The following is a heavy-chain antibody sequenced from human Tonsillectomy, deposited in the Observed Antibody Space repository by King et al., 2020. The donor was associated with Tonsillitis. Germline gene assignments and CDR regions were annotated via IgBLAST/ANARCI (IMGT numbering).Heavy chain of an antibody. CDR3: AKEERVGKTTYLDY. CDR2: ISYDGSNK. J-gene: IGHJ4*03. CDR1: GFTFSSCV. V-gene: IGHV3-30*18. D-gene: IGHD1-1*01. Sequence: VQLVESGGGVVQPGRSLRLSCAASGFTFSSCVMHWVRQAPGKGLEWVAVISYDGSNKYYADSVKGRFTISRDNSKNTLYLQMNSLRAEDTAIYYCAKEERVGKTTYLDYWGPG.